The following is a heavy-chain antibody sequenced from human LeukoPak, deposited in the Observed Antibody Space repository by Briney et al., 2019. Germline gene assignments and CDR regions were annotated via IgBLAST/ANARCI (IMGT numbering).Heavy chain of an antibody. CDR3: ARENSGYDFFDY. CDR1: GFTFSSYE. V-gene: IGHV3-48*03. Sequence: PGGSLRLSCAASGFTFSSYEMNCVRQAPGKGLEWVSYISSSGSTIYYADSVKGRFTISRDNAKNSLYLQMNSLRAEDTAVYYCARENSGYDFFDYWGQGTLVTVSS. D-gene: IGHD5-12*01. J-gene: IGHJ4*02. CDR2: ISSSGSTI.